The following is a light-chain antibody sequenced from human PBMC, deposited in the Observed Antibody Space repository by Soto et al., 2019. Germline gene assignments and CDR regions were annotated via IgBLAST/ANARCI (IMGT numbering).Light chain of an antibody. J-gene: IGKJ4*01. Sequence: DIQLTQSPSFLSASLGDRLPITCRASQGIGSYLAWYQQKPGKAPRLLIYAASTLQSGLPSRFSGSGSDTEFTLTISSLQPEDIATYYCQQLNNYPLTFGGGTKVDFK. CDR1: QGIGSY. CDR3: QQLNNYPLT. V-gene: IGKV1-9*01. CDR2: AAS.